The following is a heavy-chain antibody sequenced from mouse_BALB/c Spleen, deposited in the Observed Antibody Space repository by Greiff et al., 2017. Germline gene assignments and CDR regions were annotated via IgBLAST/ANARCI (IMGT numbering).Heavy chain of an antibody. V-gene: IGHV5-4*02. D-gene: IGHD2-4*01. CDR1: GFTFTDYC. CDR2: ICDGGSYT. Sequence: VHVVQSGADLARPGGSLKFSCAASGFTFTDYCMHWVRQTPGQGLEWVATICDGGSYTRYPHSVKGRFTISRDNATNKVYLQMSSLTSEDTAMYYCARSRIYFNYGGFAYWGQGTLVTVSA. CDR3: ARSRIYFNYGGFAY. J-gene: IGHJ3*01.